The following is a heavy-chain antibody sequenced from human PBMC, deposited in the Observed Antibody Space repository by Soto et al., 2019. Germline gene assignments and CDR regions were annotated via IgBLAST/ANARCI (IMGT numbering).Heavy chain of an antibody. CDR2: FDPEDGET. D-gene: IGHD6-13*01. Sequence: ASVKVSCKVSGYTLTELSMHWVRQAPGKGLEWMGGFDPEDGETIYAQKFQGRVTMTEDTSTDTAYMELSSLRSEDTAVYYCATDRTYSSSWDFDYWGQGTLVTVSS. CDR1: GYTLTELS. J-gene: IGHJ4*02. V-gene: IGHV1-24*01. CDR3: ATDRTYSSSWDFDY.